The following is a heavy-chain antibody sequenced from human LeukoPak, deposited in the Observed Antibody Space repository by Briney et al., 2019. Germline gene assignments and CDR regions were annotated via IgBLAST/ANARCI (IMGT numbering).Heavy chain of an antibody. Sequence: GGSLRLSCAASGFIFSSKWMSWVRQAPGKGLEWVANINHDGSEKYYVDSVKGRFTISRDNAKNSLYLQMNSLRAEDTAVYYCARDRNYVDYWGQGTLVTVSS. V-gene: IGHV3-7*01. CDR3: ARDRNYVDY. CDR1: GFIFSSKW. CDR2: INHDGSEK. J-gene: IGHJ4*02.